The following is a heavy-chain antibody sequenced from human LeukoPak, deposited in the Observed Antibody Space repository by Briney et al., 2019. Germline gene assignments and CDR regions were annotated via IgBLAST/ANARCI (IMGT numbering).Heavy chain of an antibody. Sequence: GGSLRLSCAASGFTFSGSAMHWVRQASGKGLEWVGRIRSKANSYATAYAASVKGRFTISRDDSKNTAYLQMNSLKTEDTAVYYCARGKIVGAPDDAFDIWGQGTMVTVSS. J-gene: IGHJ3*02. CDR2: IRSKANSYAT. CDR1: GFTFSGSA. V-gene: IGHV3-73*01. D-gene: IGHD1-26*01. CDR3: ARGKIVGAPDDAFDI.